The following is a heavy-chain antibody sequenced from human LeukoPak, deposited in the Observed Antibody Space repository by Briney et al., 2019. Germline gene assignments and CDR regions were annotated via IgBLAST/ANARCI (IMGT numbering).Heavy chain of an antibody. CDR3: ARGVVVVPAAIDHFDY. CDR1: GGSISSYY. D-gene: IGHD2-2*02. V-gene: IGHV4-59*08. CDR2: IYYSGST. J-gene: IGHJ4*02. Sequence: SETLSLTCTVSGGSISSYYWSWIRQPPGKGLEWIGYIYYSGSTNYNPSLKSRVTISVDTSKNQFSLKLSSVTAADTAVYYCARGVVVVPAAIDHFDYWGQGTLVTVSS.